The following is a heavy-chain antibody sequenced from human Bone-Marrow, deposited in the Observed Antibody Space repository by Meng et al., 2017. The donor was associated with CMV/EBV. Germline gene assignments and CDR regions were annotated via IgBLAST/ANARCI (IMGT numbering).Heavy chain of an antibody. CDR2: IYYSGST. CDR3: ARQQQPLRYFDY. V-gene: IGHV4-31*02. CDR1: GGSISSGGYY. Sequence: VSGGSISSGGYYWSWIRQHPGKGLEWIGYIYYSGSTYYNPSLKSRVTISVDTSKNQFSLKLSSVTAADTAVHYCARQQQPLRYFDYWGQGTLVTVSS. J-gene: IGHJ4*02. D-gene: IGHD3-9*01.